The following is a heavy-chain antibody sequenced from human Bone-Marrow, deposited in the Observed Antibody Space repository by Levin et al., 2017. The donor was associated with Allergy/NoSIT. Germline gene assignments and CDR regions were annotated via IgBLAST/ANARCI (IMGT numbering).Heavy chain of an antibody. CDR3: ARGDWNDGFEY. CDR2: TFTSGNT. D-gene: IGHD1-1*01. Sequence: SCTVSGGSISSSDYYWNWIRQPAGKGLEWIGRTFTSGNTNYNPSLKTRLTISVDTSKNQFSLKLTSVTAADSAVYYCARGDWNDGFEYWGQGTLVTVSS. J-gene: IGHJ4*02. CDR1: GGSISSSDYY. V-gene: IGHV4-61*02.